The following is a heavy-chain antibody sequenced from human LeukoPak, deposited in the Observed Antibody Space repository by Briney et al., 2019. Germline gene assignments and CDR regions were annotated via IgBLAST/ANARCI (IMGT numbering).Heavy chain of an antibody. J-gene: IGHJ6*02. CDR3: ARRKVVSAYYYGMDV. Sequence: GGSLRLSCAASGFTVNSQYMSWVRQAPGKGLEWVSVIYTGGTTHYADSVKGRFTISRDIAKNTLYLQMNSLRAEDTAVYYCARRKVVSAYYYGMDVWGQGTTVTVSS. CDR2: IYTGGTT. V-gene: IGHV3-66*01. CDR1: GFTVNSQY. D-gene: IGHD2-2*01.